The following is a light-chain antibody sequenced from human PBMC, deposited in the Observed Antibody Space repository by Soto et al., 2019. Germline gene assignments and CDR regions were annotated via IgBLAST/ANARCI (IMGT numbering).Light chain of an antibody. Sequence: EIVMTQSPATLSVSPRERATLSCRASQRISSNLAWYQQKPGQAPRLLIYGASTRATGIPERFSGSGSGTEFTLTISSLQSEDFAVYYCQQCYNWPQWTFGQGTKVEIK. CDR2: GAS. CDR3: QQCYNWPQWT. V-gene: IGKV3-15*01. J-gene: IGKJ1*01. CDR1: QRISSN.